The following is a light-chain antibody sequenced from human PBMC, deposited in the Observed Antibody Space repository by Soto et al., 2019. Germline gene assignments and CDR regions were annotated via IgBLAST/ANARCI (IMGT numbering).Light chain of an antibody. CDR2: GAS. Sequence: DIVMTQSPATLSVSPGERATLSCRASQSVASNLAWYQQRPGQAPRLLIYGASTRATGVPVRSSGSGSGTEFTLTISSLQSEDFAVYYCHHYNNWPHTFGGGTKVEIK. CDR3: HHYNNWPHT. V-gene: IGKV3-15*01. J-gene: IGKJ4*01. CDR1: QSVASN.